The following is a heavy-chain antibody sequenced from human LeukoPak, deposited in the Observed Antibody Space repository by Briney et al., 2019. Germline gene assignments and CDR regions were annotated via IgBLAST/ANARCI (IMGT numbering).Heavy chain of an antibody. CDR2: IKTDGSEK. CDR3: AKGEDYPDYFQH. V-gene: IGHV3-7*01. CDR1: GFTFSNYW. Sequence: GGSLRLSCEGSGFTFSNYWMGWVRQAPGKGLQWVANIKTDGSEKYYVDSVKGRFTISRDNAKNSLYLQMNSLRAEDTAVYYCAKGEDYPDYFQHWGQGTLVTVSS. D-gene: IGHD3-16*01. J-gene: IGHJ1*01.